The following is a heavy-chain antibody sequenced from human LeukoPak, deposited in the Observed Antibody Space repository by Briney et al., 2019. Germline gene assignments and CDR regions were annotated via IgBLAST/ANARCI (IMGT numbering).Heavy chain of an antibody. CDR1: GFTFSSYW. V-gene: IGHV3-74*01. J-gene: IGHJ3*02. CDR2: INSDGSST. Sequence: GGSLRLSCAASGFTFSSYWMHWVRQAPGKGLVWVSRINSDGSSTSYADSVKGRFTISRGNAKNTLYLQMNSLRAEDTAVYYCARDPRYSSGFAAFDIWGQGTMVTVSS. D-gene: IGHD6-19*01. CDR3: ARDPRYSSGFAAFDI.